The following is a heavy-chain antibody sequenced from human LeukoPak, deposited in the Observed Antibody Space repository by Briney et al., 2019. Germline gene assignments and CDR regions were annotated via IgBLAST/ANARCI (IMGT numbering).Heavy chain of an antibody. CDR2: IIPIFGTA. CDR1: GGTFTSYA. V-gene: IGHV1-69*06. Sequence: ASVKVSCKASGGTFTSYAISWVRQAPGQGLEWMGGIIPIFGTANYAQKFQGRVTITADKSTSTAYMELSILRSEDTAVYYCAKDRASGYPHHWGQGTLVTVSS. D-gene: IGHD6-25*01. CDR3: AKDRASGYPHH. J-gene: IGHJ5*02.